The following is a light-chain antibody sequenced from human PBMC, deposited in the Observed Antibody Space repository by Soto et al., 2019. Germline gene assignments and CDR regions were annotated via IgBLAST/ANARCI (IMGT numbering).Light chain of an antibody. Sequence: QPVLTQSPSASASLGASVKLTCTLSSGHSDYAIAWHQQQPEKGPRYLMKVTSDGSHTKGDGIPDRFSGSSSGADRYLTISSLRSDDEADYYCQAWGTGGVFGGGTKLTVL. V-gene: IGLV4-69*01. CDR1: SGHSDYA. CDR3: QAWGTGGV. J-gene: IGLJ3*02. CDR2: VTSDGSH.